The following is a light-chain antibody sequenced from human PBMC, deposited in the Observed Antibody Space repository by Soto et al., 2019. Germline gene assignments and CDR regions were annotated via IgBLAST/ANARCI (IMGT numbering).Light chain of an antibody. V-gene: IGLV1-40*01. CDR2: GNT. Sequence: QAVVTQPPSVSGAPGQRVTISCTGSSSNIGAGYDVHWYQQFPGTTPKFLIYGNTNRPSGVPDRFSASKSGTSASLDITGLQAEDEAEYFCQSYDSSLTVVFGGGTNPTVL. CDR3: QSYDSSLTVV. CDR1: SSNIGAGYD. J-gene: IGLJ2*01.